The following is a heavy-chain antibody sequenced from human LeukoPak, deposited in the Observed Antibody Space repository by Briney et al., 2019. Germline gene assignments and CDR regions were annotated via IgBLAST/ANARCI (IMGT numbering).Heavy chain of an antibody. CDR1: GFTVSSNY. D-gene: IGHD2-2*01. J-gene: IGHJ6*03. V-gene: IGHV3-53*01. Sequence: PGGSLRLSCAASGFTVSSNYMSWVRQAPGKGLEWVSVIYSGGSTYYADSVKGRFTISRDNSKNTLCLQMNSLRAEDTAVYYCARDARDIVVVPAAPYYYYYYMDVWGKGTTVTVSS. CDR3: ARDARDIVVVPAAPYYYYYYMDV. CDR2: IYSGGST.